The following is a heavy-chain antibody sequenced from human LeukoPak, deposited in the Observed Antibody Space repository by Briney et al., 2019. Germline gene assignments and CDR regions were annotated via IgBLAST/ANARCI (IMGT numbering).Heavy chain of an antibody. V-gene: IGHV1-69*02. CDR1: GGTFSSYT. Sequence: SVKVSCKASGGTFSSYTISWVRQAPGQGLEWMGRIIPILGIANYAQKFQGRVTITADKSTSTAYMELSSLRSEDTAVYYCAAGENDYGDYYRAFDIWGQGTMVTVSS. CDR2: IIPILGIA. CDR3: AAGENDYGDYYRAFDI. D-gene: IGHD4-17*01. J-gene: IGHJ3*02.